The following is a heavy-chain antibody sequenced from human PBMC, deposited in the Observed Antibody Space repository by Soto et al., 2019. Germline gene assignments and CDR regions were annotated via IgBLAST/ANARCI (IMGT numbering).Heavy chain of an antibody. Sequence: GGCLRLSCTACGFTFGDYAVSWVRQAPGKGLEWVGFIRSKAYGGTTEYAASVKGRFTISRDDSKSIAYLQMNSLKTEDTAVYYCTIAGIVGATTDGAFDIWGQGTMVTVSS. J-gene: IGHJ3*02. CDR2: IRSKAYGGTT. CDR3: TIAGIVGATTDGAFDI. V-gene: IGHV3-49*04. D-gene: IGHD1-26*01. CDR1: GFTFGDYA.